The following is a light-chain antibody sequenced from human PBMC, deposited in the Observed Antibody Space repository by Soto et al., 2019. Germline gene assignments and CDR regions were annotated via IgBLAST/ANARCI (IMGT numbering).Light chain of an antibody. CDR2: DVS. V-gene: IGLV2-11*01. Sequence: QSALTQPRSVSGSPGQSVTISCTGTSSDVGGYNYVSWYQEQPGKAPKLMIYDVSKRPSGVPDRFSGSKSGNTASLTISGLQAEDEADYYCCSYTRSSTSYVFGAGTKGTVL. CDR3: CSYTRSSTSYV. CDR1: SSDVGGYNY. J-gene: IGLJ1*01.